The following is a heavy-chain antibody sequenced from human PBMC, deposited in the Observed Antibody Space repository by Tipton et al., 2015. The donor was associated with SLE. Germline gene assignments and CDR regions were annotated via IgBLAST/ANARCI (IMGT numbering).Heavy chain of an antibody. V-gene: IGHV4-59*08. CDR3: ARQRLRLLSPLDA. J-gene: IGHJ6*02. D-gene: IGHD3-10*01. CDR1: GATVSSFC. Sequence: LRLSCTVSGATVSSFCWNWIRQSPGKGLEWIACVCNSVSTNYDPSPKSRGTISVDTSKNHVSLELTTVTAADTAVYYCARQRLRLLSPLDAWGQGTSVTVS. CDR2: VCNSVST.